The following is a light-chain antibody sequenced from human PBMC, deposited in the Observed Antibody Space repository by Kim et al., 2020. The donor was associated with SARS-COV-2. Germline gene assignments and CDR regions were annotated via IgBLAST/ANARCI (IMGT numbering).Light chain of an antibody. CDR2: RNN. CDR3: AAWDDSLSVHGV. Sequence: QSVLTQPPSASGTPGQRVTISCSGSSSNIGSNYVYWYQQLPGTAPKLLIYRNNQRPSGVPDRFSGSKSGTSASLAISGLRSEDEADYYCAAWDDSLSVHGVFGGGTQLTVL. CDR1: SSNIGSNY. J-gene: IGLJ7*01. V-gene: IGLV1-47*01.